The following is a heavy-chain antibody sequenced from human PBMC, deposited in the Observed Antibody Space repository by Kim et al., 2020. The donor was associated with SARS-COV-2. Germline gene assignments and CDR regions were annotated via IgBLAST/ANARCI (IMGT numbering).Heavy chain of an antibody. J-gene: IGHJ6*02. CDR2: IWYDGSNK. CDR1: GFGFSNYG. Sequence: GGSLRLSCAASGFGFSNYGMHWVRQAPGTGLEWVAFIWYDGSNKYYADSVKGRFTISRDNSKNTLYLQMNSLRAEDTAVYYCAKDPPYMVREYAPWGYYGMDVWGQGTTVTVSS. V-gene: IGHV3-30*02. D-gene: IGHD3-10*01. CDR3: AKDPPYMVREYAPWGYYGMDV.